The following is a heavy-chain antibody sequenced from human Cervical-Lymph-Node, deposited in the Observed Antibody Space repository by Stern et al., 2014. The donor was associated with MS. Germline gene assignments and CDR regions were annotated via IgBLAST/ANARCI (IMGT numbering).Heavy chain of an antibody. V-gene: IGHV3-74*01. CDR2: LSAYGSTT. D-gene: IGHD1-14*01. Sequence: EEQLVESGGDLVQPGGYLRLSCAASGFTFSSYWMHWVRQVPGKGLEWVSRLSAYGSTTVYADNVKGRFTISRDTANNTPYLQMNSLRAEDSAVYYCVRAEGTLRRYYFDSWGQGALVTVSS. CDR3: VRAEGTLRRYYFDS. J-gene: IGHJ4*02. CDR1: GFTFSSYW.